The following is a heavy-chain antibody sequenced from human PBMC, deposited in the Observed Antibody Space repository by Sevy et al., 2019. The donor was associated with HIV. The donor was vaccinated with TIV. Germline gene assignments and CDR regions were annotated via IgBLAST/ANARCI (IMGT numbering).Heavy chain of an antibody. CDR3: ARTLGCGGDLKPHFDY. CDR2: IDWDDDK. Sequence: LSRSGPTLVKPTQTLTLTCTFSGFSLSTSGMCVSWIRQPPGKALEWLARIDWDDDKYYSTSLKTRLTISKDTSKNQVVLTMTNMDPVDTATFYCARTLGCGGDLKPHFDYWGQGTLVTVSS. V-gene: IGHV2-70*11. D-gene: IGHD2-21*02. CDR1: GFSLSTSGMC. J-gene: IGHJ4*02.